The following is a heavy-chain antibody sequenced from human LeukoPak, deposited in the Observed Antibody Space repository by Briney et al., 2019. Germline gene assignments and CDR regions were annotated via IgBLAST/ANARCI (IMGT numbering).Heavy chain of an antibody. CDR3: ARDPGWYSSGWYFDY. J-gene: IGHJ4*02. CDR2: IYTSGST. CDR1: GGSISSYY. D-gene: IGHD6-19*01. V-gene: IGHV4-4*07. Sequence: SETLSLTCTVSGGSISSYYWSWIRQPAGKGLEWIGRIYTSGSTNYNPSLKSRVTMSVDTSKNQFSLKLSSVTAADTAVYYCARDPGWYSSGWYFDYWGQGTLVTVSS.